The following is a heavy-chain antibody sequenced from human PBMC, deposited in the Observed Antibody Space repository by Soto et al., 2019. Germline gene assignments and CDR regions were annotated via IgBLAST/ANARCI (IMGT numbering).Heavy chain of an antibody. CDR2: IYYSGST. CDR3: AGSILGYCSSTSCYGPYYFDY. CDR1: GGSISSGGYY. Sequence: TSETLSLTCTVSGGSISSGGYYWSWIRQHPGKGLEWIGYIYYSGSTYYNPSLKSRVTISVDTSKNQFSLKLSSVTAADTAVYYCAGSILGYCSSTSCYGPYYFDYWGQGTLVTVSS. V-gene: IGHV4-31*03. J-gene: IGHJ4*02. D-gene: IGHD2-2*01.